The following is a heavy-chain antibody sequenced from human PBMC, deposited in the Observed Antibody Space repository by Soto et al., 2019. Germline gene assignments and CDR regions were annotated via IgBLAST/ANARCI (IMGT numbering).Heavy chain of an antibody. V-gene: IGHV4-4*07. CDR2: IYTSGST. CDR3: ARDGLSDTAMVKSYYYYGMDA. Sequence: KTSETLSLTCTVSGGSISSYYWSWIRQPAGKGLEWIGRIYTSGSTNYNPSLKSRVTMSVDTSKNQFSLKLSSVTAADTAVYYCARDGLSDTAMVKSYYYYGMDAWGQGTTVTVSS. D-gene: IGHD5-18*01. CDR1: GGSISSYY. J-gene: IGHJ6*02.